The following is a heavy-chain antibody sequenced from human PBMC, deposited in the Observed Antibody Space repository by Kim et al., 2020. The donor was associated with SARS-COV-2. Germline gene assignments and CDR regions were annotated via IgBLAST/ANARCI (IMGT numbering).Heavy chain of an antibody. CDR3: TRQGRDCSGGYCYPDY. D-gene: IGHD2-15*01. Sequence: SVKGRFTISRDDSKNTAYLQMNSLKTEDTAVYSCTRQGRDCSGGYCYPDYWGQGTLVTVSS. V-gene: IGHV3-73*01. J-gene: IGHJ4*02.